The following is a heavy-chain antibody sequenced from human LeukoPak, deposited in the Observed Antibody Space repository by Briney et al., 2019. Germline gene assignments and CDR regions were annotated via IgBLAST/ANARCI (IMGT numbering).Heavy chain of an antibody. D-gene: IGHD4-23*01. V-gene: IGHV4-59*01. CDR2: IYYSGST. Sequence: SETLSLTCTVSGGSISSYYWSWIRQPPRKGLEWIGYIYYSGSTNYNPSLKSRVTISVDTSKNQFSLKLSSVTAADTAVYYCARDRKGGNSGRYFDLWGRGTLVSVSS. J-gene: IGHJ2*01. CDR3: ARDRKGGNSGRYFDL. CDR1: GGSISSYY.